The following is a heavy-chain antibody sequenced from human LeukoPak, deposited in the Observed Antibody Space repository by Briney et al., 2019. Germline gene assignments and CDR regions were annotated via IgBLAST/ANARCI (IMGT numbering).Heavy chain of an antibody. CDR2: IYPGDSDT. CDR1: YW. J-gene: IGHJ4*02. V-gene: IGHV5-51*01. CDR3: ARQTDTAMAGDFDY. Sequence: YWSWVRQMPGKGLEWMGIIYPGDSDTRYSPSFQGQVTISADKSISTAYLQWSSLKASDTAMYYCARQTDTAMAGDFDYWGQGTLVTVSS. D-gene: IGHD5-18*01.